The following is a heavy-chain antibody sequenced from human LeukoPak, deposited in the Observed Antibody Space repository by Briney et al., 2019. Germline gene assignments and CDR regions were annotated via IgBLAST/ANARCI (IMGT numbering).Heavy chain of an antibody. CDR1: GFTFSDYY. D-gene: IGHD2-2*01. V-gene: IGHV3-11*01. Sequence: GGSLRLSCAASGFTFSDYYMSWIRQAPGKGLEWLSYISGSGNTIYYADSAKGRFTISRDNAQNSLYLQMNSLRAEDTAVYYCARAPGYCSSTSCLFFDYWGQGTLVTVSS. CDR2: ISGSGNTI. CDR3: ARAPGYCSSTSCLFFDY. J-gene: IGHJ4*02.